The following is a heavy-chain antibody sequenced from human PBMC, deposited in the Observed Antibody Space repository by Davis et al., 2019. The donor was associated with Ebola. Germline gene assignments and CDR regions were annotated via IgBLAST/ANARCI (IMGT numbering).Heavy chain of an antibody. J-gene: IGHJ3*02. V-gene: IGHV1-46*01. CDR3: ARDFYYGGNSQNAFDI. CDR1: GYTFTTYY. CDR2: INPSGGSR. Sequence: AASVQVSCKASGYTFTTYYMHWVRQAPGQGLEGMGIINPSGGSRSYAQEFEGRVTMTRDKSTSTVYMELSSLRSEDTAVYYCARDFYYGGNSQNAFDIWGQGTMVTVSS. D-gene: IGHD4-23*01.